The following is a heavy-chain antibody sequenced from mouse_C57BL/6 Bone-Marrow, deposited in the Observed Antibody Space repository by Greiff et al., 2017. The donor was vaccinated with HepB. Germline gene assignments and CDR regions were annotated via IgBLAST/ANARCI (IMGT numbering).Heavy chain of an antibody. CDR3: ASGDYYGSRPRNFDY. V-gene: IGHV1-39*01. CDR1: GYSFTDYN. D-gene: IGHD1-1*01. CDR2: INPNYGTT. Sequence: VQLQQSGPGLVKPGASVKISCKASGYSFTDYNMNWVKQSNGKSLEWIGVINPNYGTTSYNQKFKGKATLTVDQSSSTAYMQLNSLTSEDSAVYYCASGDYYGSRPRNFDYWGQGTTLTVSS. J-gene: IGHJ2*01.